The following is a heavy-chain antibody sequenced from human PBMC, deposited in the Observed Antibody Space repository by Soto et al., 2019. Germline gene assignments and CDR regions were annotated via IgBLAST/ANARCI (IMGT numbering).Heavy chain of an antibody. Sequence: QAQLVESGGGVVRPGRSLRLFCAASGFTFSSYGMHWVRQAPGTGLEWVAVISYDGGLQHYADSVKGRFTISRDNSKNMVLLQMNSLRAEDTAVYYCVSDRGYGHASVPYSWGQGTLVSVSS. CDR2: ISYDGGLQ. CDR1: GFTFSSYG. J-gene: IGHJ4*02. V-gene: IGHV3-30*03. D-gene: IGHD5-18*01. CDR3: VSDRGYGHASVPYS.